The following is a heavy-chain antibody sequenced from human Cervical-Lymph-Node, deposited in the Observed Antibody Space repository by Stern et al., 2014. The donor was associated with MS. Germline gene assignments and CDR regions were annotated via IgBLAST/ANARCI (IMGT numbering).Heavy chain of an antibody. V-gene: IGHV1-18*01. CDR1: GYTFTNYG. J-gene: IGHJ4*02. CDR2: ISADSGST. CDR3: ARDKMHAFDS. D-gene: IGHD5-24*01. Sequence: VQLVQSGTEVKKHGASLIVSCKASGYTFTNYGLSWVRQAPGQGLEWLGWISADSGSTKYTQNLRDRLTLTRDTSTGTAYMDLRTLRAEDTAVYYCARDKMHAFDSWGQGT.